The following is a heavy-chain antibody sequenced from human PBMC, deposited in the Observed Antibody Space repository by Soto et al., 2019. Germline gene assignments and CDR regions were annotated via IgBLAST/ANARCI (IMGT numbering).Heavy chain of an antibody. V-gene: IGHV5-10-1*01. J-gene: IGHJ4*02. Sequence: GESLKISCKGSGYSFAGYWITWVRQKPAKGLEWMGRIDPSDSQTYYSPSFRGHVTISVTRSITTVFLQWSSLRASDTAMYYCARQIYDSDTGPNFQYYFDSWGQGTPVTVSS. CDR2: IDPSDSQT. D-gene: IGHD3-22*01. CDR1: GYSFAGYW. CDR3: ARQIYDSDTGPNFQYYFDS.